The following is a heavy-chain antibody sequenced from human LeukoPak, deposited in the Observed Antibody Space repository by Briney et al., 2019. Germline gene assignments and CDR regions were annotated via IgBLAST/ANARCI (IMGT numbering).Heavy chain of an antibody. CDR1: GESFRGYY. D-gene: IGHD1-1*01. Sequence: PSETLSLTCAVYGESFRGYYWNWIRQPPGKGLEWIGEINHGGRTNYNPSLKSRVTMSVDMSKSQFSLKLTSVTAADTAVYYCARELWDDRGAFDIWGQGTMVTVSS. J-gene: IGHJ3*02. CDR2: INHGGRT. V-gene: IGHV4-34*01. CDR3: ARELWDDRGAFDI.